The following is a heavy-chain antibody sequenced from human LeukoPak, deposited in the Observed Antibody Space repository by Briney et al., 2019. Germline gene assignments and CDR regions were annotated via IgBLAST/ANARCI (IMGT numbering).Heavy chain of an antibody. Sequence: GGSLRLSCAASGFTFTIYWMSWVRQAPGKGLDWVANIKQDGSVKEYADSVKGRFTISRDNAKNSLYLQMNSLRAEDTAVYYCVKEGGYGSGSDWGQGTLVTVSS. D-gene: IGHD6-19*01. CDR1: GFTFTIYW. V-gene: IGHV3-7*01. J-gene: IGHJ4*02. CDR2: IKQDGSVK. CDR3: VKEGGYGSGSD.